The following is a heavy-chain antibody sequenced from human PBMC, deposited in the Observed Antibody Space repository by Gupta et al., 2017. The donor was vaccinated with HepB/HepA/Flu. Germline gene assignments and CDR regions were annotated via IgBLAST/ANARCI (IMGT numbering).Heavy chain of an antibody. Sequence: EVQLVESGGGLVQPGGSLRLSCAASGFTFSDHYMEWVRLAPGKGLEWVGRTRNKANSYTTEYAASVKGRFTISRDDSKNSLYLQMNSLKTEDTAVYYCAREVWEYYYYYMDVWGKGTTVTVSS. CDR3: AREVWEYYYYYMDV. CDR2: TRNKANSYTT. J-gene: IGHJ6*03. CDR1: GFTFSDHY. D-gene: IGHD3-16*01. V-gene: IGHV3-72*01.